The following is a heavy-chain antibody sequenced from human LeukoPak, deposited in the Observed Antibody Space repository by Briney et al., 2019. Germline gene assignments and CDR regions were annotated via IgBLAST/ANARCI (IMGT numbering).Heavy chain of an antibody. CDR3: TASRLGIGY. CDR1: GFTFSGSA. J-gene: IGHJ4*02. CDR2: IRSKANSYAT. Sequence: GGSLRLSCAASGFTFSGSAMHWVRQASGKGLEWVGRIRSKANSYATAYAASVKGRVTISRDDSKNTAYLQMNSLKTEDTAVYYCTASRLGIGYWGQGTLVTVSS. D-gene: IGHD7-27*01. V-gene: IGHV3-73*01.